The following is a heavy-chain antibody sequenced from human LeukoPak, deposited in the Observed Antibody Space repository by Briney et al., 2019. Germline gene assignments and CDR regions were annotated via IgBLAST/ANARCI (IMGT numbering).Heavy chain of an antibody. CDR3: ARESASYSSGTNWFDP. J-gene: IGHJ5*02. Sequence: PGRSLRLSCAASGXTFSSFGLHWVRQAPGKGLEWVALVWYDGDNKYYADSVKGRFTISRDNSKNTLYLQMNSLSAEDTALYYCARESASYSSGTNWFDPWGQGTLVTVSS. D-gene: IGHD6-19*01. V-gene: IGHV3-33*01. CDR2: VWYDGDNK. CDR1: GXTFSSFG.